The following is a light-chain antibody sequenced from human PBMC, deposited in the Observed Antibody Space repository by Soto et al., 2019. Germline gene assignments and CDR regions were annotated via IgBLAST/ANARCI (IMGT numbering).Light chain of an antibody. V-gene: IGKV3-11*01. CDR1: QSVSTY. Sequence: EIVLTQSPATLSLSPGERATLSCRASQSVSTYLAWYQQKPGHAPRLLIYEASNRATGIPPRFSGSGSGTDFTPTISSLEPEDFAVYYCQQRNIWPPLFTFGPGTKVDVK. J-gene: IGKJ3*01. CDR3: QQRNIWPPLFT. CDR2: EAS.